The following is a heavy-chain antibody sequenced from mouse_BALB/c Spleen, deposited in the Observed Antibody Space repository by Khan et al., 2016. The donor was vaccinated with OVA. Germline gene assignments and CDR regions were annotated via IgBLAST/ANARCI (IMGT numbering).Heavy chain of an antibody. CDR2: ISNAGGNH. CDR1: GFTFRDFY. Sequence: EVELVESGGGLVQPGGSLKLSCATSGFTFRDFYMYWFRQTPEKRLVWVAYISNAGGNHYYPDTVKGRFTISRDNAKHILSLQMSRLKSEDTAMYYSARHGYGKGDAMDHWGQGTSVTVSS. V-gene: IGHV5-12*02. D-gene: IGHD2-1*01. J-gene: IGHJ4*01. CDR3: ARHGYGKGDAMDH.